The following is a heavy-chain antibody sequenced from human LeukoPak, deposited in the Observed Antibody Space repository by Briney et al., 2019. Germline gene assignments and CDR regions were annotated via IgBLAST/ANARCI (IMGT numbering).Heavy chain of an antibody. V-gene: IGHV3-30-3*01. CDR3: ARGPGPAGGSSGWYYFDY. D-gene: IGHD6-19*01. CDR1: GFTFSSYA. CDR2: IPYDGSNI. Sequence: GGSLRLSCAASGFTFSSYAMHWVRQAPGKGLEWVSVIPYDGSNIYYADSVKGRFTISRDNSKNTLYLQMNSLRFEDTAVYYCARGPGPAGGSSGWYYFDYWGQGTLVTVSS. J-gene: IGHJ4*02.